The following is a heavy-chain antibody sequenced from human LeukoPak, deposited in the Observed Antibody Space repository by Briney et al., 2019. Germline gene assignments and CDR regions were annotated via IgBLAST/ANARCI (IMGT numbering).Heavy chain of an antibody. CDR3: ARDRSTSYTRDWFDP. D-gene: IGHD2-2*02. Sequence: SETLSLTCTGSGGSSNGYYWSWIRQPAGKGLEWIGRVYNSESINYNPSLKSRVTMSIDTSKNQFSLKLNSVTAADTAVYYCARDRSTSYTRDWFDPWGQGAMVTVSS. CDR2: VYNSESI. V-gene: IGHV4-4*07. CDR1: GGSSNGYY. J-gene: IGHJ5*02.